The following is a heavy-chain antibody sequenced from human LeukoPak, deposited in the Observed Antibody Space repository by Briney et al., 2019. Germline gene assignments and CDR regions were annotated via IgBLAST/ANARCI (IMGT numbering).Heavy chain of an antibody. CDR2: TYYRSKWYD. J-gene: IGHJ4*02. V-gene: IGHV6-1*01. Sequence: SQTLSLTCAISGGTVSTNSGVWNWIRQSPSRGLEWLGRTYYRSKWYDDYAVSVRSRITINPDTSKNQFSLQLTSVTPEDTAVYYCVRGLNSGNFWYWGQGTLVTVSS. D-gene: IGHD1-26*01. CDR3: VRGLNSGNFWY. CDR1: GGTVSTNSGV.